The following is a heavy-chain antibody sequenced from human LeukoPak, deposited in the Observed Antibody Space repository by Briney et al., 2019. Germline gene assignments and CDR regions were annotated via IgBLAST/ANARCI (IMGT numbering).Heavy chain of an antibody. D-gene: IGHD5-12*01. CDR1: GYTFTSYD. CDR2: MNPNSGNT. CDR3: ARVGSGYEVLADTNDY. Sequence: ASVKVSCKASGYTFTSYDINWVRQATGQGLEWMGWMNPNSGNTGYAQKFQGRVTMTRNTSISTAYMELSSLRSEDTAVYYCARVGSGYEVLADTNDYWGQGTLVTVSS. J-gene: IGHJ4*02. V-gene: IGHV1-8*01.